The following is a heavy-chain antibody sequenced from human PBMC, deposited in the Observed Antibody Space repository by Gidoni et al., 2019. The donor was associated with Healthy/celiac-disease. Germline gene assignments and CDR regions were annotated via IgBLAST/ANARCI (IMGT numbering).Heavy chain of an antibody. V-gene: IGHV5-51*01. CDR2: IYPGDSDT. CDR3: ARLPITMVRGVEYYFDY. D-gene: IGHD3-10*01. CDR1: GYSFTSYW. Sequence: EVQLVQSGAEVKKPGESLKISCKGSGYSFTSYWIGWVRQMPGKGLEWMGIIYPGDSDTRYSPSFQGQVTISADKSISTAYLQWSSLKASDTAMYYCARLPITMVRGVEYYFDYWGQGTLVTVSS. J-gene: IGHJ4*02.